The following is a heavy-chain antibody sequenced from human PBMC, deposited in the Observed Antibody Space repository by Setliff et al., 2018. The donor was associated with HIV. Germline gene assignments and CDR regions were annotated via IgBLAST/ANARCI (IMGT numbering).Heavy chain of an antibody. CDR1: GGTFSDYA. D-gene: IGHD2-21*01. CDR2: IIPLFGTA. V-gene: IGHV1-69*13. CDR3: TRGRGIIGALVY. J-gene: IGHJ4*02. Sequence: ASVKVSCKASGGTFSDYAVDWVRQAPGQGLEWMGGIIPLFGTANYAQRFQGRVTITADESTSTAYMELYNLRSEDTAMYYCTRGRGIIGALVYWGQGTLVTVSS.